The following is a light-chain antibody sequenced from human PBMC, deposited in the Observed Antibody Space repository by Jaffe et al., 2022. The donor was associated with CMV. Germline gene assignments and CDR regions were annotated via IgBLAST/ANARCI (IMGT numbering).Light chain of an antibody. CDR3: QQFKNYLLT. J-gene: IGKJ4*01. CDR2: GAS. V-gene: IGKV1D-13*01. CDR1: QDIASA. Sequence: AIQLTQSPSSLSASVGDRVTITCRASQDIASALAWYQQKPGNAPKLLIYGASTLESGVPSRFSGSGSGTDFTLTISSLHPEDSATYYCQQFKNYLLTFGGGTKVEIK.